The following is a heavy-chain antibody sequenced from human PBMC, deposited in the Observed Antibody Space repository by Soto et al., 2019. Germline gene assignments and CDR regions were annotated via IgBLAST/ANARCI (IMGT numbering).Heavy chain of an antibody. CDR3: ARGRWGSYWYFDL. V-gene: IGHV4-59*01. CDR1: GGSISSYY. Sequence: QVQLQESGPGLVKPSETLSLTCTVSGGSISSYYWSWIRQPPGKGLGWIGYIYYSGSTNYNPSLKSRLTKSVDTSKNQYSLKLSSVTAADTAVYYCARGRWGSYWYFDLWGRGTLVTVSS. D-gene: IGHD2-15*01. CDR2: IYYSGST. J-gene: IGHJ2*01.